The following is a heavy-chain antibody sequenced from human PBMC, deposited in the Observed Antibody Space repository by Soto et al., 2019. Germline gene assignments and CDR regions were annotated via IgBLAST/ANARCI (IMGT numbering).Heavy chain of an antibody. CDR3: ARVVYCGSTSCYGGAFDI. Sequence: QVQLVQSGAEVKKPGSSVKVSCKASGGTFSSYTISWVRQAPGQGLEWMGRIIPILGIANYAQKFQGRVTITADKSTSTAYMQLSSLCSEDTAVYYCARVVYCGSTSCYGGAFDIWGQGTMVTVSS. CDR2: IIPILGIA. J-gene: IGHJ3*02. CDR1: GGTFSSYT. D-gene: IGHD2-2*01. V-gene: IGHV1-69*02.